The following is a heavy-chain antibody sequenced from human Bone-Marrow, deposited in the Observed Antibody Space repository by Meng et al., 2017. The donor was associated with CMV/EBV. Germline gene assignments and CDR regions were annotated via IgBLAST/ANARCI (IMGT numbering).Heavy chain of an antibody. Sequence: SGCPFSNYAITWVRQAPGQGLAWMGRIIPILGAGNYAQKFRDRVTITADTFTSTAYMELSSLRSEDTAVYYCARGYCSSTSCYYFDFWGQGTLVTVSS. CDR1: GCPFSNYA. D-gene: IGHD2-2*01. CDR3: ARGYCSSTSCYYFDF. J-gene: IGHJ4*02. CDR2: IIPILGAG. V-gene: IGHV1-69*04.